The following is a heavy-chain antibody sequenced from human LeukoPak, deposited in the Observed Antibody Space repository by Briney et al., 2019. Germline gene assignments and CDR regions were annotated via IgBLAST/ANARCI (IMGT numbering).Heavy chain of an antibody. Sequence: SVKVSCKASGGTFSSYAISWVRQAPGQGLEWMGGIIPIFGTANYAQKFQGRVTITADESASTAYMELSSLRSEDTAVYYCARLDSSGYYLGDLDYWGQGTLVTVSS. CDR2: IIPIFGTA. D-gene: IGHD3-22*01. V-gene: IGHV1-69*13. CDR1: GGTFSSYA. J-gene: IGHJ4*02. CDR3: ARLDSSGYYLGDLDY.